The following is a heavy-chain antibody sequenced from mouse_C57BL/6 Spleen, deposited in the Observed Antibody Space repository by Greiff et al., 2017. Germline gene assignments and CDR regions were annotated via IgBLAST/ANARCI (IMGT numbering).Heavy chain of an antibody. V-gene: IGHV5-17*01. D-gene: IGHD1-1*01. CDR1: GFTFSDYG. CDR3: ASLYYYGKDY. J-gene: IGHJ2*01. Sequence: EVKLVESGGGLVKPGGSLKLSCAASGFTFSDYGMHWVRQAPEKGLEWVAYISSGSSTIYYADTVKGRFTISRENAKNTLFLQMTSLRSEDTAMYYCASLYYYGKDYCGQGTTLTVSS. CDR2: ISSGSSTI.